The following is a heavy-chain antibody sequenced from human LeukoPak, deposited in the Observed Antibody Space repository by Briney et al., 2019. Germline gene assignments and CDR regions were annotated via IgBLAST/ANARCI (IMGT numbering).Heavy chain of an antibody. V-gene: IGHV5-51*01. Sequence: PGESLKISCKGSGYSFPTYWIGWVRQMPGKGLEWMGIIYPGDSDTRYSPSFQGQVTISADKSISTAYPQWSSLKASDTAMYYCARSLTVAREYNYGYGYWGQGTLVTVSS. CDR1: GYSFPTYW. J-gene: IGHJ4*02. CDR2: IYPGDSDT. D-gene: IGHD5-18*01. CDR3: ARSLTVAREYNYGYGY.